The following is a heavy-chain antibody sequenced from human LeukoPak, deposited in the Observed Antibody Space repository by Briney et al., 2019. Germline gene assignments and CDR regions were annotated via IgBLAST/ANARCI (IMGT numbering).Heavy chain of an antibody. D-gene: IGHD5-24*01. CDR1: GFTFSSYS. CDR2: ISSSSSYI. V-gene: IGHV3-21*01. J-gene: IGHJ3*02. CDR3: AREYVEMATINAFDI. Sequence: GGSLRLSCAASGFTFSSYSMNWVRQAPGKGLEWVSSISSSSSYIYYADSVKGRFTISRDNAKNSLYLQMNSLRAEDTAVYYCAREYVEMATINAFDIWGQGTMVTVSS.